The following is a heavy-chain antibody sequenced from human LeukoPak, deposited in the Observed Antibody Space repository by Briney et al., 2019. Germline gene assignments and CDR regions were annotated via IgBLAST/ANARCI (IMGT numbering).Heavy chain of an antibody. Sequence: PGGSLRLSCAAYGFTFSSYSMNWVRQAPGKGLEWVSSISSRSSYIYYADSVKGRFTISRDNAKNSLYLQMNSLRAEDTAVYYCARVLRQYDYVWGSYRNDAFDIWGQGTMVTVSS. J-gene: IGHJ3*02. D-gene: IGHD3-16*02. CDR1: GFTFSSYS. CDR3: ARVLRQYDYVWGSYRNDAFDI. CDR2: ISSRSSYI. V-gene: IGHV3-21*01.